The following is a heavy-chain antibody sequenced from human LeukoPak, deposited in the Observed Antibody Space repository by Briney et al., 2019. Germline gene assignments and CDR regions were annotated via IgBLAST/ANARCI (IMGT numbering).Heavy chain of an antibody. J-gene: IGHJ6*03. V-gene: IGHV4-34*01. CDR1: GGSFSGYY. CDR3: ARGRAKSSSSFRYYYYMDV. D-gene: IGHD6-13*01. CDR2: INHSGST. Sequence: SETLSLTCAVYGGSFSGYYWSWIRQPPGKGLDWIGEINHSGSTNYNPSLKRRVTISVDTSKNQFSLKLSSVTAADTAVYYCARGRAKSSSSFRYYYYMDVWGKGTTVTVSS.